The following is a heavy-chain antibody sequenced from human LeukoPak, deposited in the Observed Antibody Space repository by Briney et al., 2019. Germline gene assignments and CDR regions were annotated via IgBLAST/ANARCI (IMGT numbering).Heavy chain of an antibody. CDR2: IRYDGSNK. CDR1: GFTFSSYG. J-gene: IGHJ4*02. V-gene: IGHV3-30*02. CDR3: AKDLVYFDWLSFFDY. D-gene: IGHD3-9*01. Sequence: GGSLRLSCAASGFTFSSYGMHWVRQAPGKGLEWVAFIRYDGSNKYYADSVKGRFTISRDNSKNTLYLQMNSLRAEDTAVYYCAKDLVYFDWLSFFDYWGQGTLVTVSS.